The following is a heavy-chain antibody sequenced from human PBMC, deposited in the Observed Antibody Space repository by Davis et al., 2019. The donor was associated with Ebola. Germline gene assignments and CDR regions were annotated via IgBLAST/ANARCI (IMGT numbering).Heavy chain of an antibody. CDR1: GGSVSAAPSY. CDR3: AKLTVEETTLWLPAKFDL. Sequence: MPSETLSLTCTVSGGSVSAAPSYWGWIRQPPGKGLEWIGCVSYSGSTYFTPSLKSRASISIDTSKNVFSLKLTSVTVADTSVYFCAKLTVEETTLWLPAKFDLWGRGTRVTVSS. CDR2: VSYSGST. D-gene: IGHD2-21*02. J-gene: IGHJ2*01. V-gene: IGHV4-39*01.